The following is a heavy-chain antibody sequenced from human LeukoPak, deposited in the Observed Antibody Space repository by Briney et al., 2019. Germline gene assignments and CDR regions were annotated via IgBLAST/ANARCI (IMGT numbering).Heavy chain of an antibody. CDR1: GFTFSSYA. CDR2: ISGSGGST. V-gene: IGHV3-23*01. D-gene: IGHD6-19*01. CDR3: AKFNFGSGWYYFDY. J-gene: IGHJ4*02. Sequence: GGSLRLSCAASGFTFSSYAMGWVRQAPGKGLEWVSAISGSGGSTYYADSVKGRFTISRDNSKNTLYLQMNSLRAEDTAVYYCAKFNFGSGWYYFDYWGRGTLVTVSS.